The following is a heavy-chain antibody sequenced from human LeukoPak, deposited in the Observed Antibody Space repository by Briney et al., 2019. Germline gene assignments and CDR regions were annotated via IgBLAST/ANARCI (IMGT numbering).Heavy chain of an antibody. D-gene: IGHD3-22*01. CDR1: GYSFTSYW. CDR2: IYPGDSDT. CDR3: ARLRTDYYDSSGRLDY. V-gene: IGHV5-51*01. Sequence: GESLKISCKGSGYSFTSYWIGWVRQMPGKGMEWMGIIYPGDSDTRYSPSFQGQVTISADKSISTAYLQWSSLKASDTAMYYCARLRTDYYDSSGRLDYWGQGTLVTVSS. J-gene: IGHJ4*02.